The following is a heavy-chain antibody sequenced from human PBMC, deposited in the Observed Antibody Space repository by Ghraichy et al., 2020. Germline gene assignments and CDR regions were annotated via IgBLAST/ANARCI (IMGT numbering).Heavy chain of an antibody. CDR1: GGSISSYY. Sequence: SETLSLTCTVSGGSISSYYWSWIRQPPGKGLEWIGYIYYSGSTNYNPSLKSRVTISVDTSKNQFSLKLSSVTAADTAVYYCARRLYYYDSSGYYWDAFDIWGQGTMVTVSS. CDR2: IYYSGST. J-gene: IGHJ3*02. V-gene: IGHV4-59*01. CDR3: ARRLYYYDSSGYYWDAFDI. D-gene: IGHD3-22*01.